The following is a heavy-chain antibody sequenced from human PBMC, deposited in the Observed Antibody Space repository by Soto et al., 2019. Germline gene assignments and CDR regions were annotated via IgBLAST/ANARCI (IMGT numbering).Heavy chain of an antibody. V-gene: IGHV3-30-3*01. CDR3: ARGSHGMDV. J-gene: IGHJ6*02. CDR2: ISYDGSNK. CDR1: GFTFSSYA. Sequence: QVQLVESGGGVVQPGRSLRLSCAASGFTFSSYAMHWVRQAPGKGLEWVAVISYDGSNKYYADSVKGRFTISRDNSKNTLYPQMNSLRAEDRVVYYCARGSHGMDVWGQGTTVTVSS.